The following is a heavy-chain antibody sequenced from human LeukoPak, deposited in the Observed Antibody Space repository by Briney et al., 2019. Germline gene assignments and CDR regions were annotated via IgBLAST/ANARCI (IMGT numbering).Heavy chain of an antibody. CDR2: IYTSGST. V-gene: IGHV4-61*02. J-gene: IGHJ4*02. Sequence: PSQTLSLTCTVSGGSISSGSYYWSWIRQPAGKGLEWIGRIYTSGSTNYNPSLKSRVTISVDTSKNQFSLKLSSVTAADTAVYYCAREVLWCGEFYPEYWGQGTLVTVSS. D-gene: IGHD3-10*01. CDR3: AREVLWCGEFYPEY. CDR1: GGSISSGSYY.